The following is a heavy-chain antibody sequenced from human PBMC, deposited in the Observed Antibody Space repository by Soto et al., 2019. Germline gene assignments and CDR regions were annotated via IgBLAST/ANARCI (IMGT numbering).Heavy chain of an antibody. CDR2: IYYSRST. CDR3: ASPDYDFWTGHQVMGWFDP. V-gene: IGHV4-39*01. D-gene: IGHD3-3*01. CDR1: GGSISSISYY. Sequence: PSETLSLTCTVSGGSISSISYYRGWIRQPPGKGLEWIGSIYYSRSTYHNPSVMIGVPISVDTSKTQFSLNLSSVPAAHTAVYYCASPDYDFWTGHQVMGWFDPRGQGKLVNVS. J-gene: IGHJ5*02.